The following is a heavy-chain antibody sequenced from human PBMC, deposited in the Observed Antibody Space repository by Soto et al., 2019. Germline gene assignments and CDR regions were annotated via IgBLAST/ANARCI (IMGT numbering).Heavy chain of an antibody. CDR2: IIPIFGTA. Sequence: SVKVSCKASGGTFSSYAISWVRQAPGQGLEWMGGIIPIFGTADYAQKFQGRVTITADESTSTAYMELSSLRSEDTAVYYCARGNCGGDCPLFYWGQGTLVTVSS. CDR1: GGTFSSYA. CDR3: ARGNCGGDCPLFY. D-gene: IGHD2-21*02. J-gene: IGHJ4*02. V-gene: IGHV1-69*13.